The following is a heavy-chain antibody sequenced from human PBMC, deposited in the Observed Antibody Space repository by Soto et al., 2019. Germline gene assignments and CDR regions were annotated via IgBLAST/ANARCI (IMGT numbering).Heavy chain of an antibody. CDR3: AKARYSSYYMDV. J-gene: IGHJ6*03. CDR1: GFTFSSYA. Sequence: PGGSLRLSCAASGFTFSSYAMSWVRQAPGKGLEWVSAISGSGGSTYYADSVKGRVPISRDNSKNTPYLPMNSLRAEDTAVYNCAKARYSSYYMDVWGKGTTVTVS. CDR2: ISGSGGST. V-gene: IGHV3-23*01.